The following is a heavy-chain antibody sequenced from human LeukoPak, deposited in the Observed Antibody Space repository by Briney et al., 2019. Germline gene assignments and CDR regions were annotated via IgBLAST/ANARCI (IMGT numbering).Heavy chain of an antibody. CDR3: AREEGSNDY. Sequence: PSETLSLTCAVYGGSFSGYYWSWIRQPPGKGLEWIGEINHSGSTNYNPSLKSRVTISVDTSKNQFSLKLSSVTAADTAVYYCAREEGSNDYWGQGTLVTVSS. CDR1: GGSFSGYY. J-gene: IGHJ4*02. CDR2: INHSGST. V-gene: IGHV4-34*01.